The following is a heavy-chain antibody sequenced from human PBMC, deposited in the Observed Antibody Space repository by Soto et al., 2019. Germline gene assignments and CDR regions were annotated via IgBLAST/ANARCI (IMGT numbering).Heavy chain of an antibody. CDR3: VRDMWGTGDY. J-gene: IGHJ4*02. CDR2: INPDGSAT. CDR1: GFTFDDYA. V-gene: IGHV3-9*01. D-gene: IGHD1-1*01. Sequence: EVQLVESGGGLVQPGRSLRLSCAASGFTFDDYAMHWVRQAPGKGLEWVSGINPDGSATTYADSVKGRFTISRDNAKNTLFLQVNSLRVEDTAVYYCVRDMWGTGDYWGQGTLVTVSS.